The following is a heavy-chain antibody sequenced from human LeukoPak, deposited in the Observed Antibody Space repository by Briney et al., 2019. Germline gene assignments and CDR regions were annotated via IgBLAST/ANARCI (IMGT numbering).Heavy chain of an antibody. CDR2: ISTSSSYI. CDR1: GFPFSTYS. CDR3: ARDQEGPQGGANSFAY. V-gene: IGHV3-21*01. D-gene: IGHD2-15*01. Sequence: GGSLRLSCVTSGFPFSTYSMNWVRQAPGKGLEWVSSISTSSSYIYYADSVKGRFTISRDNAKSSLYLQMNSLRVEDTAVYYCARDQEGPQGGANSFAYWGQGTLVTVSS. J-gene: IGHJ4*02.